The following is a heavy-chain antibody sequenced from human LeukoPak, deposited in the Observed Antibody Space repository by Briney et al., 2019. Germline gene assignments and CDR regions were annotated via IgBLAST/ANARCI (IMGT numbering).Heavy chain of an antibody. Sequence: GGSLRLSCAASGFTFSDYYMSWIRQAPGKGLEWLSYISSGGSTIYYADLVKGRFTISRDNAKNSLYLQMNSLRAEDTAMYYCARRVRAAAIWFDPWGQGTLVTVSS. CDR2: ISSGGSTI. CDR1: GFTFSDYY. CDR3: ARRVRAAAIWFDP. V-gene: IGHV3-11*01. D-gene: IGHD6-13*01. J-gene: IGHJ5*02.